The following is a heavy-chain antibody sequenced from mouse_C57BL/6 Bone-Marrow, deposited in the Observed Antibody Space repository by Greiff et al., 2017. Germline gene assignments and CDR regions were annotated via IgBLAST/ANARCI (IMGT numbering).Heavy chain of an antibody. V-gene: IGHV1-4*01. D-gene: IGHD2-3*01. J-gene: IGHJ1*03. CDR2: INPSSGYT. CDR3: ARDGFYWYFDV. CDR1: GYTLTSYT. Sequence: VQLQQSGAELARPGASVKMSCKASGYTLTSYTMHWVKQRPGQGLEWIGYINPSSGYTKYNQKFKDKATLTADKSSSTAYMQLSSLTSEDSAVYYCARDGFYWYFDVWGTGTTVTVSS.